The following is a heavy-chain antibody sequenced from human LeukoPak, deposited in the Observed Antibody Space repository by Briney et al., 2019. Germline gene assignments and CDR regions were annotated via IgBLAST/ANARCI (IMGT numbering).Heavy chain of an antibody. CDR2: INSDGSGT. CDR3: ARGTKLREDY. CDR1: GFTFSSYW. Sequence: GGSLRLSCAASGFTFSSYWMHWVRHPPGKGLVWVSRINSDGSGTTYADSVKGRFTISRDNAKNTLYLQMNSLRAEDTSVYYCARGTKLREDYRGQGTLVTVSS. J-gene: IGHJ4*02. D-gene: IGHD3-16*01. V-gene: IGHV3-74*01.